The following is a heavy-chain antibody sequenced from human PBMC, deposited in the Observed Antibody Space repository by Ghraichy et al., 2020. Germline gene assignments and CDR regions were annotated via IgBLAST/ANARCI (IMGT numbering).Heavy chain of an antibody. D-gene: IGHD6-19*01. CDR3: ARYSSGWLNAFDI. V-gene: IGHV4-59*01. J-gene: IGHJ3*02. CDR2: IYYSGST. Sequence: SETLSLTCTVSGDSISSYYWSWIRQAPGKGLEWIGYIYYSGSTNYNPSLKSRVTMSVDTSKSQFSLKLGSVTAADTAVFYCARYSSGWLNAFDIWGQGTMVTVSS. CDR1: GDSISSYY.